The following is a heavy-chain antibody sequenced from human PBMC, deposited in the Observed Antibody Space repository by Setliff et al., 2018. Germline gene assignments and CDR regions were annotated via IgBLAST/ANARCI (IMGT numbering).Heavy chain of an antibody. Sequence: SETLSLTCSVYGESFSNNYWSWIRQTPGKGLEWIGESNHGGSTSYHPSLKSRLTMSVDTSKNQFSLKLTSVTAADTAVYFCARHLLVQGTYHLDYWGQGSPVTVSS. CDR3: ARHLLVQGTYHLDY. D-gene: IGHD3-10*01. CDR1: GESFSNNY. V-gene: IGHV4-34*01. J-gene: IGHJ4*02. CDR2: SNHGGST.